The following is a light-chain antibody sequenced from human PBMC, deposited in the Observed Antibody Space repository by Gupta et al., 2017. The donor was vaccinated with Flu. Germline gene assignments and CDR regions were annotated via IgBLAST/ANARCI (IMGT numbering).Light chain of an antibody. CDR1: QGISSY. CDR2: AAS. V-gene: IGKV1-9*01. CDR3: QQLSSYPLT. J-gene: IGKJ5*01. Sequence: GDRVTITCRASQGISSYLAWYQQRPGKDPKLLIYAASTLQSGVPSRFSGSGSGTEFTLTISNLQPEDFATYYCQQLSSYPLTFGQGTRLEI.